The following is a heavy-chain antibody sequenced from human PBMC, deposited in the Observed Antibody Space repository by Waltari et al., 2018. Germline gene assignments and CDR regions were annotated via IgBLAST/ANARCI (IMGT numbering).Heavy chain of an antibody. J-gene: IGHJ6*02. CDR1: GFSFSTYW. V-gene: IGHV3-74*01. CDR3: ARSGFMDV. CDR2: INPNGNTI. Sequence: EVQLVESGGGLVQPGGSLRLSCAASGFSFSTYWMNGARQAPGEGLVLVSRINPNGNTIVYADSVKGRFTTSRDNAKNTLYLQMNSLRDDDTAVYYCARSGFMDVWGQGTTVTVSS. D-gene: IGHD3-10*01.